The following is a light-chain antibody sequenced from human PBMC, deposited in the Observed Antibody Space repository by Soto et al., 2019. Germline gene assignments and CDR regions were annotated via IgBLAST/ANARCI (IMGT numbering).Light chain of an antibody. CDR3: HHYNNWPMT. J-gene: IGKJ5*01. CDR2: ASS. V-gene: IGKV3-15*01. Sequence: TQSPASLSSSAGERVTLSCRASQSVSSDLVWYKQKPGQAPRLLIYASSTRATGIPARFSGSESGTEFTLTISSLKSEDFAVYYCHHYNNWPMTFGQGTRLEIK. CDR1: QSVSSD.